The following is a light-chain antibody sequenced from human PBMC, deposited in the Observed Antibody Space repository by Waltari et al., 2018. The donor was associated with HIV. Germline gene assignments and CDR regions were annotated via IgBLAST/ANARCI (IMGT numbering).Light chain of an antibody. V-gene: IGLV3-25*03. J-gene: IGLJ3*02. Sequence: SYELTQPPSVSVSPGQTARITCAGAALPKQYADWYQQKPGQAPVLVIYKDTERPSGIPERFSGSSSGTTVTLTISGVQAEDDADYYCLSADTSVTWVFGGGTKLTVL. CDR2: KDT. CDR3: LSADTSVTWV. CDR1: ALPKQY.